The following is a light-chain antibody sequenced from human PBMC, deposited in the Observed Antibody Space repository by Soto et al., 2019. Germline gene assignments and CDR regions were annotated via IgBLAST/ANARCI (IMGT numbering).Light chain of an antibody. CDR3: QQYNSFPLT. V-gene: IGKV1-5*01. Sequence: DIQMTQSPSTLSASIGDTVTISCRASQSIYKWLAWYQQKPQQAPKVLIFEAAGLESGVSSRFRGSGSGTEFTLTISGLHHDDLATYYCQQYNSFPLTFGGGTTVEL. CDR1: QSIYKW. CDR2: EAA. J-gene: IGKJ4*01.